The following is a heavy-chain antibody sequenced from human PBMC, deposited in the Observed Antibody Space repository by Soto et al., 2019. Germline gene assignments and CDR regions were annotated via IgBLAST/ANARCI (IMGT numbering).Heavy chain of an antibody. J-gene: IGHJ5*02. D-gene: IGHD1-1*01. V-gene: IGHV3-23*01. Sequence: PGGSLRLSCAASGFTFSTYAMNWVRQAPGKGLEWVSIISGSGRTIYYAGSVKGRFTISRDKSKNMLYLQMNSLRAEDTAVYYCSRKGVLENGNDYFDPCGQGTLVSVSS. CDR2: ISGSGRTI. CDR3: SRKGVLENGNDYFDP. CDR1: GFTFSTYA.